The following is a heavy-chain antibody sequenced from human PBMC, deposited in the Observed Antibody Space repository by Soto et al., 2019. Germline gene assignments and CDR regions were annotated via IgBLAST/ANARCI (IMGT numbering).Heavy chain of an antibody. CDR3: ARDYHPLQLHTPLYSGYDAFDY. Sequence: GGSLRLSCAASGFTFSTYAMSWVRQAPGKGPEWVSAISGSGGTTYYADSVKGRFTLSRDNSKNTLYLQMNSLRAEDTAVYYCARDYHPLQLHTPLYSGYDAFDYWGQGTLVTVSS. V-gene: IGHV3-23*01. J-gene: IGHJ4*02. CDR1: GFTFSTYA. CDR2: ISGSGGTT. D-gene: IGHD5-12*01.